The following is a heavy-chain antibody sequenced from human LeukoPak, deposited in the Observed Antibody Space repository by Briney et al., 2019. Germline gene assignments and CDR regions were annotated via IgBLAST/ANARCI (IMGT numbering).Heavy chain of an antibody. J-gene: IGHJ6*02. CDR2: MNPSSGNT. CDR1: GYTFTSYD. Sequence: ASVKVSCKASGYTFTSYDINWVRQATGQGLEWMGWMNPSSGNTGYAQKFQGRVSMTRDTSISTAYMELSSLRSEDTAVYYCARGPVEAVFGVSTEDWGQGTTVTVSS. V-gene: IGHV1-8*01. D-gene: IGHD3-10*02. CDR3: ARGPVEAVFGVSTED.